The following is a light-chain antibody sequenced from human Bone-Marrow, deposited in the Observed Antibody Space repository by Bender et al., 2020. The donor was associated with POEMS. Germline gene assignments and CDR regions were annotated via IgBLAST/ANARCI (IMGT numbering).Light chain of an antibody. J-gene: IGLJ2*01. CDR2: DVS. Sequence: QTALTQPASVSGSPGQPVTISCTGTNSDVGDYQYVSWYQQFPGEVPKLVIYDVSDRPSGVSNRFSGSKSGNTASLTISGLRAEDEADYYCCSYAGSYTLIFGGGTKLTVL. CDR1: NSDVGDYQY. CDR3: CSYAGSYTLI. V-gene: IGLV2-11*01.